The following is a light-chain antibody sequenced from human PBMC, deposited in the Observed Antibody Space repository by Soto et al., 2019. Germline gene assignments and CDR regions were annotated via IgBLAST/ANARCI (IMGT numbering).Light chain of an antibody. V-gene: IGLV2-14*01. J-gene: IGLJ1*01. CDR2: EVS. CDR3: SSYTSSSTLV. CDR1: SGDVGGYNY. Sequence: QSVLTQPASVSGSPGQSITISCSGTSGDVGGYNYVSWYQHHPGKAPKLMIYEVSNRPSGVSNRFSGSKSGNTASLTISGLQAEDEADYYCSSYTSSSTLVFGTGSKVTVL.